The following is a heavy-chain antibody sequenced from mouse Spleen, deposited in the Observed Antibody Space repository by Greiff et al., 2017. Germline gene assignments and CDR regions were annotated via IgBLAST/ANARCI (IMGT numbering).Heavy chain of an antibody. D-gene: IGHD4-1*01. Sequence: ESGPGLVKPSQSLSLTCSVTGYSITSGYYWNWIRQFPGNKLEWMGYISYDGSNNYNPSLKNRISITRDTSKNQFFLKLNSVTTEDTATYYCALRTGKGTWFAYWGQGTLVTVSA. V-gene: IGHV3-6*01. CDR1: GYSITSGYY. CDR3: ALRTGKGTWFAY. CDR2: ISYDGSN. J-gene: IGHJ3*01.